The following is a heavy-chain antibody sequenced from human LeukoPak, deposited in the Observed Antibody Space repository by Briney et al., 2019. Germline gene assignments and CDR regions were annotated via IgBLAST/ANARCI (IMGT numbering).Heavy chain of an antibody. D-gene: IGHD6-19*01. CDR3: VRQAGVS. CDR1: GFTFSSYA. CDR2: IKGDGSEK. Sequence: PGGSLRLSCAASGFTFSSYAMSWVRQAPGKGLEWVSNIKGDGSEKNYVDSVKGRFTISRDNAKNSLYLQMNSLRAEDTALYYCVRQAGVSWGQGTLVTVSS. V-gene: IGHV3-7*01. J-gene: IGHJ5*02.